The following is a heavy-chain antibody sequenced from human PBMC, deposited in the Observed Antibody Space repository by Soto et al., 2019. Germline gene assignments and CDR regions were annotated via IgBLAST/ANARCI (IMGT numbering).Heavy chain of an antibody. V-gene: IGHV3-30*03. CDR2: ISYDGSNK. CDR1: GFTFSSYG. J-gene: IGHJ6*02. Sequence: VQLVESGGGVVQPGRSLRLSCAASGFTFSSYGMHWVRQAPGKGLEWVAVISYDGSNKYYADSVKGRFTISRDNSKNTLYLQMNSLRAEDTAVYYCATRDVTTSYGMDVWGQGTTVTVSS. D-gene: IGHD4-4*01. CDR3: ATRDVTTSYGMDV.